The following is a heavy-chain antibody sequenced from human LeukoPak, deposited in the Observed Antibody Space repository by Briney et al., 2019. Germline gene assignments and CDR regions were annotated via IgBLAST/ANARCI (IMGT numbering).Heavy chain of an antibody. Sequence: ASVKVSCKTSGYSFTGYYIHWVRPAPGQGLEWMGRINPNSGGPNYGQKFQGTVTMTRDTSISTAYLELSNLRPDDTAAYYCVRGYSYGFYFDYWGQGSLVTVSS. J-gene: IGHJ4*02. CDR3: VRGYSYGFYFDY. CDR2: INPNSGGP. CDR1: GYSFTGYY. V-gene: IGHV1-2*06. D-gene: IGHD5-18*01.